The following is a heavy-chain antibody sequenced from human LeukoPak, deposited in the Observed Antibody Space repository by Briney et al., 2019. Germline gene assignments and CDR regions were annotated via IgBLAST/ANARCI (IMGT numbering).Heavy chain of an antibody. V-gene: IGHV4-34*01. CDR3: ARGLGYFDY. Sequence: GSLRLSCAASGFTFSSYSMNWVRQPPGKGLEWIGEINHSGSTNYNPSLKSRVTISVDTSKNQFSLKLSSVTAADTAVYYCARGLGYFDYWGQGTLVTVSS. CDR1: GFTFSSYS. CDR2: INHSGST. J-gene: IGHJ4*02.